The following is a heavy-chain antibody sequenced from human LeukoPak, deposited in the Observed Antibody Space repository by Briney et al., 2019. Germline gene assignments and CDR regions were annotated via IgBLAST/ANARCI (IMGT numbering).Heavy chain of an antibody. V-gene: IGHV3-53*01. CDR1: GFSVSNTY. CDR3: ARGTVTAPDY. Sequence: TGGSLRLSCAASGFSVSNTYMSWVRQAPGKGLEWVSIIYSGGNTYYADSVKGRFTIFRDNSKNTLYLQMNRLRPEDTAVYYCARGTVTAPDYWGQGTLVTVSS. CDR2: IYSGGNT. J-gene: IGHJ4*02. D-gene: IGHD2-21*02.